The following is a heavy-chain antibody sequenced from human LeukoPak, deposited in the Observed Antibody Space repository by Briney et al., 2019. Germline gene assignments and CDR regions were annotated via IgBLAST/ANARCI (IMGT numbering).Heavy chain of an antibody. D-gene: IGHD3-22*01. CDR1: GGSFSGYY. Sequence: TLSLTCAVYGGSFSGYYWSWIRQPPGKGLEWIGEINITGSTEYNPSTKSRVTISVGTSKNQFSLKLSSVTAADTAVYYCAREVSDSSGYAYFDYWGQGTLVTVSS. J-gene: IGHJ4*02. CDR2: INITGST. CDR3: AREVSDSSGYAYFDY. V-gene: IGHV4-34*01.